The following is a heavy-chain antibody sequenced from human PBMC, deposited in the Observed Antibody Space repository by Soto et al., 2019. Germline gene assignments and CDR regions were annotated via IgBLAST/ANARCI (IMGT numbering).Heavy chain of an antibody. CDR2: ISYDGSNK. V-gene: IGHV3-30*18. D-gene: IGHD6-19*01. CDR3: AKSSGWSRKIYYYGMDV. CDR1: GFTFSSYG. Sequence: PGGSLRLSCAASGFTFSSYGMHWVRQAPGKGLEWVAVISYDGSNKYYADSVKGRFTISRDNSKNTLYLQMNSLRAEDTAVYYCAKSSGWSRKIYYYGMDVWGQGTTVTVSS. J-gene: IGHJ6*02.